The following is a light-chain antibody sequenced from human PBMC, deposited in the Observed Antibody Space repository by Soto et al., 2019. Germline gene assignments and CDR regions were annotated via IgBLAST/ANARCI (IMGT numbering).Light chain of an antibody. Sequence: QSVLTQPASVSGCPGQSITISCTGTSGDSGSYNRVSWYQRHPGKAPKLIIYEVTDRPSGVSNRFSGSKSGNTASLTISGLQAEDEAEYYCSSYTNINTRACVFGTGTKVTVL. J-gene: IGLJ1*01. V-gene: IGLV2-14*01. CDR2: EVT. CDR1: SGDSGSYNR. CDR3: SSYTNINTRACV.